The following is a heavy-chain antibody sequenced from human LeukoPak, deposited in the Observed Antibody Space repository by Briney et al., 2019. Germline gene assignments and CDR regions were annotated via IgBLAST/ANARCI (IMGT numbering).Heavy chain of an antibody. CDR2: IIPILGIA. CDR3: ARGDIVGAPFDY. V-gene: IGHV1-69*04. CDR1: GGTFSSYA. D-gene: IGHD1-26*01. Sequence: SVKVSCKASGGTFSSYAISWVRQAPGQGLEWMGRIIPILGIANYAQKFQGRVTITADKSTSTAYMELSSLRSEDTAVYYCARGDIVGAPFDYWGQGTLVTVSS. J-gene: IGHJ4*02.